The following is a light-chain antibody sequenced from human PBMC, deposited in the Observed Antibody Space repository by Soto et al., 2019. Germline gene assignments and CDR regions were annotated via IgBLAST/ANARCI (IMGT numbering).Light chain of an antibody. V-gene: IGKV1-5*01. CDR2: DAS. Sequence: DIQMTQSPSSLSASVGDRVTITCRASQTVSSGLGWYQQKPGKDPKLLIYDASTLESGVPSSFSGSGSGTEFTLTISSLQPEDFATYFCQQYNTYPYTFGQGTKVEI. J-gene: IGKJ2*01. CDR3: QQYNTYPYT. CDR1: QTVSSG.